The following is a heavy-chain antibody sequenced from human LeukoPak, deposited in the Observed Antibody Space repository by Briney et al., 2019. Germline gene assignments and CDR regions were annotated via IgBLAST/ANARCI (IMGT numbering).Heavy chain of an antibody. Sequence: SVKVSCKASGGTFSSYTISWVRQAPGRGLEWMGGIIPIFGTANYAQKFQGRVTITTDESTSTAYMELSSLRSEDTAVYYCAGTIFGVVIFDYWGQGTLVTVSS. V-gene: IGHV1-69*05. J-gene: IGHJ4*02. CDR3: AGTIFGVVIFDY. D-gene: IGHD3-3*01. CDR1: GGTFSSYT. CDR2: IIPIFGTA.